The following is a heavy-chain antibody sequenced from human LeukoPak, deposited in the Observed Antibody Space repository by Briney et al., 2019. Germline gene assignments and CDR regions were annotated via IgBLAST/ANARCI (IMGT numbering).Heavy chain of an antibody. V-gene: IGHV1-69*13. Sequence: SVNVSCKASGGTSSTYTITWVGQAPGQGREWMGGIIPIFRTPNYAQKFQARVTITPDESTSTAYMELSSLKSEDTAIYYYARVARYYFYLDVWGKGTTVTVS. CDR2: IIPIFRTP. J-gene: IGHJ6*03. CDR1: GGTSSTYT. CDR3: ARVARYYFYLDV.